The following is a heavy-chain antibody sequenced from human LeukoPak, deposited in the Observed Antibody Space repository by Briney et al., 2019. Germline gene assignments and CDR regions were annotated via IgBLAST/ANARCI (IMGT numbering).Heavy chain of an antibody. CDR2: ISASGTT. CDR1: GVSISPYY. V-gene: IGHV4-4*09. Sequence: SETLSLTCTVSGVSISPYYWTWIRQSPGKGLEWIGHISASGTTDYNPSLKGRVTMSVDTSKSQFSLHLNSVTAADTAVFYCARRSTLFYFDYWGQGALVTVSS. CDR3: ARRSTLFYFDY. J-gene: IGHJ4*02.